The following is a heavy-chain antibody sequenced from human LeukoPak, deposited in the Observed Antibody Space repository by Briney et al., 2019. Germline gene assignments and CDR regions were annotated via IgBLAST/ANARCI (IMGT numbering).Heavy chain of an antibody. CDR2: MNPNSGNT. J-gene: IGHJ4*02. CDR1: GYTLTSYD. D-gene: IGHD1-26*01. CDR3: ARGAGIVGAKFDY. V-gene: IGHV1-8*01. Sequence: ALVKVSCKASGYTLTSYDINWVRQATGQGLEWMGWMNPNSGNTGYAQKFQGRVTMTRNTSISTAYMELSSLRSEDTAVYYCARGAGIVGAKFDYWGQGTLVTVSS.